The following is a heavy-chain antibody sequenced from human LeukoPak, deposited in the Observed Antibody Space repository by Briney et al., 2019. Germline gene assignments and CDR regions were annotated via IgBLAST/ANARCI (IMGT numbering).Heavy chain of an antibody. D-gene: IGHD1-26*01. Sequence: ASVKVSCKASGYTFNIYYIYWLRQAPGQGPEWVGRINPNSGVTDYAQKFQGRVTMTRDTSISTAYMELTRLRSDDTAVYFCARDIGFEAFDMWGQGTVVTVSS. CDR2: INPNSGVT. CDR1: GYTFNIYY. CDR3: ARDIGFEAFDM. J-gene: IGHJ3*02. V-gene: IGHV1-2*02.